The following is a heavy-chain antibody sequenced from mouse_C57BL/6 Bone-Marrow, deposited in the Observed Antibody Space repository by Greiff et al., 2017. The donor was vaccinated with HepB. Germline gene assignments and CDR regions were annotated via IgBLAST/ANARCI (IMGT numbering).Heavy chain of an antibody. V-gene: IGHV5-12*01. CDR3: ASTEGAY. CDR2: ISNGGGST. CDR1: GFTFSDYY. D-gene: IGHD1-1*01. Sequence: EVQLQQSGGGLVQPGGSLKLSCAASGFTFSDYYMYWVRQTPEKRLEWVAYISNGGGSTYYPDTVKGRFTISRDNAKNTLYLQMSRLKSEDTAMYYCASTEGAYWGQGTLVTVSA. J-gene: IGHJ3*01.